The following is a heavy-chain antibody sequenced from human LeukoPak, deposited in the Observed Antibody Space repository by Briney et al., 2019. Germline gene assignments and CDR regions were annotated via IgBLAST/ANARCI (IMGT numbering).Heavy chain of an antibody. CDR3: ARSNPPAGNWFDP. Sequence: PGGSLGLSCAASGFTFSSYWMHWVRQAPGKGLVWVSRINSDGSSTSYADSVKGRFTISRDNAKNTLYLQMNSLRAEDTAVYYCARSNPPAGNWFDPWGQGTLVTVSS. CDR2: INSDGSST. D-gene: IGHD6-13*01. V-gene: IGHV3-74*01. CDR1: GFTFSSYW. J-gene: IGHJ5*02.